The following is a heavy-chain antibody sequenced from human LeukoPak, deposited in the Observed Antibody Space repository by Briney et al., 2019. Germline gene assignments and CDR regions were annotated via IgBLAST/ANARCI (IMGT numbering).Heavy chain of an antibody. D-gene: IGHD6-19*01. V-gene: IGHV3-53*01. CDR3: ATNSSGWFGY. J-gene: IGHJ4*02. CDR1: GVTVSSNY. CDR2: IYNGANT. Sequence: GGSLRLSCAASGVTVSSNYMSWVRQAPGKGLEWVSVIYNGANTYYTDSVKGRFAISTDNSKNTLYLQMNSLRVEDTAVYYCATNSSGWFGYWGQGTLVTVSS.